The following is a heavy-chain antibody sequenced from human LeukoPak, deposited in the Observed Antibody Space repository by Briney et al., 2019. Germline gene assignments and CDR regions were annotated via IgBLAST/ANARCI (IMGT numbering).Heavy chain of an antibody. V-gene: IGHV3-7*04. CDR3: ARGGTAAGLYFDL. J-gene: IGHJ4*01. D-gene: IGHD6-13*01. Sequence: GGSLRLSCAVSGFTFTDYWMNWVRQTPGKGLEWVASIRQDGSETTYVDSVKGRFTISRDNTKNSLSLQVNSLRVADTAVYYCARGGTAAGLYFDLWGQGTLVTVSS. CDR1: GFTFTDYW. CDR2: IRQDGSET.